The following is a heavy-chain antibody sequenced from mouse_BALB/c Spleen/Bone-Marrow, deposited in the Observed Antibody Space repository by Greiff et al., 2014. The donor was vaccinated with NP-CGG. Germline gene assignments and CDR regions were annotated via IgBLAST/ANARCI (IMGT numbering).Heavy chain of an antibody. J-gene: IGHJ4*01. CDR1: GFTFTDYY. CDR3: ARFPMDY. CDR2: IRNKAYGYTT. V-gene: IGHV7-3*02. Sequence: VQLKESGGGLVQPGGSLRLSCTTSGFTFTDYYMSWVLQPPGKALEWLAFIRNKAYGYTTDYSASVRGRFTISRDNSQSILYLQMNTLRAEDSATYYCARFPMDYWGQGTSVTVSS.